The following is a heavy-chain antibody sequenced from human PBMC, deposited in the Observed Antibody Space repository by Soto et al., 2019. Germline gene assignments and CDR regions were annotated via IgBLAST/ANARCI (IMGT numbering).Heavy chain of an antibody. CDR2: INHSGST. CDR3: ARDRTRYSSSSGGRFDY. V-gene: IGHV4-34*01. CDR1: GGSFSGYY. D-gene: IGHD6-6*01. J-gene: IGHJ4*02. Sequence: PSETLSLTCAVYGGSFSGYYWSWIRQPPGKGLEWIGEINHSGSTNYNPSLKSRVTISVDTSKNQFSLKLSSVTAADTAVYYCARDRTRYSSSSGGRFDYWGQGTLVTVSS.